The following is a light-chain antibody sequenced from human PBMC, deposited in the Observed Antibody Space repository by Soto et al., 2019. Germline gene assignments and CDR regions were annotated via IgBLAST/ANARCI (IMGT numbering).Light chain of an antibody. J-gene: IGLJ2*01. V-gene: IGLV4-60*03. CDR2: LEGSGGY. CDR3: ETWDSNTRV. CDR1: SGHSSYS. Sequence: QPVLTQSSSASASLGSSVRLTCTLSSGHSSYSIAWHQQQPGKAPRYLMKLEGSGGYNKGSGVSDRFSGSSSGADRYLTISNLQSEDEADYYCETWDSNTRVFGGGTKVTVL.